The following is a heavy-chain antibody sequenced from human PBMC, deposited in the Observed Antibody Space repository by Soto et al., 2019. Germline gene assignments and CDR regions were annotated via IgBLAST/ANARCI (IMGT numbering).Heavy chain of an antibody. J-gene: IGHJ4*02. CDR1: GFTFSSYA. CDR3: ARRSSSWYFDY. CDR2: ISGSGCST. Sequence: EVQLLESGGGLVQPGGSLRLSCAASGFTFSSYAMNWVRQAPGKGLEWVSVISGSGCSTYYADSVKGRFTISRDNSKNTLYLQMNSLRAEDTAVYYCARRSSSWYFDYWGQGTLVTVSS. D-gene: IGHD6-13*01. V-gene: IGHV3-23*01.